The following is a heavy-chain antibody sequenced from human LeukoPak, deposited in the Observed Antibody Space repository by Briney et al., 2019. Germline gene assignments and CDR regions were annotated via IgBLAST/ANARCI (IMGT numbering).Heavy chain of an antibody. V-gene: IGHV3-48*03. Sequence: GVSLRLSCAASGFTFSSYEMNWVREAPGKGLEGVSYISSSCSTIYYADSVKGRFTISRDNAKNSLYLQMNSLRAEDTAVYYCAELGITMIGGVWGKGTTVTISS. D-gene: IGHD3-10*02. CDR2: ISSSCSTI. J-gene: IGHJ6*04. CDR1: GFTFSSYE. CDR3: AELGITMIGGV.